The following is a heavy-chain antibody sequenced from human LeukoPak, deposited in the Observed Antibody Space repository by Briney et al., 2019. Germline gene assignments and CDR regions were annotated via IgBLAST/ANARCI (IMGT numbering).Heavy chain of an antibody. J-gene: IGHJ4*02. D-gene: IGHD3-3*01. CDR2: ISGSGGSI. CDR3: AKDCDFWSGYYTDY. Sequence: SGGSLRLSCAASGFTFSSYAMSWVRQAPGKGLEWVSAISGSGGSIYYADSVKGRFTISRDNSKNTLYLQMNSLRAEDTAVYYCAKDCDFWSGYYTDYWGQGTLVTVSS. V-gene: IGHV3-23*01. CDR1: GFTFSSYA.